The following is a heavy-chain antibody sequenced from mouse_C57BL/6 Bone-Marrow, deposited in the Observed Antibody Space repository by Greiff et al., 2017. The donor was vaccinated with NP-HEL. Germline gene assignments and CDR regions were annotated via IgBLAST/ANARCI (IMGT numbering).Heavy chain of an antibody. CDR3: AREGGIYGGFYGNYVLFAY. CDR1: GYTFTSYW. J-gene: IGHJ3*01. CDR2: IDPSDSYT. Sequence: QVQLQQPGAELVKPGASVKLSCKASGYTFTSYWMQWVKQRPGQGLEWIGEIDPSDSYTNYNQKFKGKATLTVDTSSSTAYMQLSSLTSEDSAVYYCAREGGIYGGFYGNYVLFAYWGQGTLVTVSA. D-gene: IGHD2-1*01. V-gene: IGHV1-50*01.